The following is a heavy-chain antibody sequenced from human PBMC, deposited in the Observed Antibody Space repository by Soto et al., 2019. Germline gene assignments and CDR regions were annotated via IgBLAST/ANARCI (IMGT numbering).Heavy chain of an antibody. CDR2: IIPIFGTA. J-gene: IGHJ5*02. V-gene: IGHV1-69*13. CDR1: GGTFSSYA. Sequence: ASVKVSCKASGGTFSSYAISWVRQAPGQGLEWMGGIIPIFGTANYAQKFQGRVTITADESTSTAYMELSSLRSEDTAVYYCARTPVWFGELLNWFDPWGQGTLVTVSS. CDR3: ARTPVWFGELLNWFDP. D-gene: IGHD3-10*01.